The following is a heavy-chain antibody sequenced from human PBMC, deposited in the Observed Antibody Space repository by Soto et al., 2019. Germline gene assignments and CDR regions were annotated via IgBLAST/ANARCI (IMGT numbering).Heavy chain of an antibody. V-gene: IGHV4-59*08. Sequence: QGKGLEWIGHIYYGGTTYYNPSLKSQATLSVDTSKNQFSLKLSSVTAADTAVYFCARHDIVRVVIGYLLAWGKGTLVT. CDR3: ARHDIVRVVIGYLLA. D-gene: IGHD5-12*01. CDR2: IYYGGTT. J-gene: IGHJ5*02.